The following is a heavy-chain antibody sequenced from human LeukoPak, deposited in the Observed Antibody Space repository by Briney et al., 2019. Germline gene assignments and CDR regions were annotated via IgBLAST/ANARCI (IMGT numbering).Heavy chain of an antibody. J-gene: IGHJ4*02. CDR1: GFTFSRYA. V-gene: IGHV3-33*08. CDR3: ARGPLQQQLAYFDY. Sequence: RSGGSLRLSCAASGFTFSRYAMSWVRQAPGKGLEWVAVIWYDGSNKYYADSVKGRFTISRDNSKNTLYLQMNSLRAEDTAVYYCARGPLQQQLAYFDYWGQGTLVTVSS. D-gene: IGHD6-13*01. CDR2: IWYDGSNK.